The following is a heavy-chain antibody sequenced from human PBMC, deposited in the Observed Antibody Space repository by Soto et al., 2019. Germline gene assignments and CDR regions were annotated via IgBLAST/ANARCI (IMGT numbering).Heavy chain of an antibody. CDR2: IIPIFGTA. Sequence: QVQLVQSGAEVKKPGSSVKVSCKASGGTFSSYAISWVRQAPGQGLEWMGGIIPIFGTANYAQKFQGRVTLTADESTSTADMELSSLRAEGTAVYYCATQGLPDYYSYGMDVWGQGTTVTVSS. D-gene: IGHD2-2*01. CDR1: GGTFSSYA. J-gene: IGHJ6*02. V-gene: IGHV1-69*12. CDR3: ATQGLPDYYSYGMDV.